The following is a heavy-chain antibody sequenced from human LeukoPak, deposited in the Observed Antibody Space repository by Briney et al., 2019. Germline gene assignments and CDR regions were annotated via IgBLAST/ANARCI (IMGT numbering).Heavy chain of an antibody. D-gene: IGHD3-10*01. J-gene: IGHJ4*02. CDR1: GFTFSSYA. CDR2: ISGSGGST. CDR3: AKDQDGWFGELLQDY. V-gene: IGHV3-23*01. Sequence: GGSLRLSCAASGFTFSSYAMSWVRQAPGKGLEWVSAISGSGGSTYYADSVKGRFTISRDNSKNTLYLQMNSLRAEDTAVYYCAKDQDGWFGELLQDYWGQGTLVTVSS.